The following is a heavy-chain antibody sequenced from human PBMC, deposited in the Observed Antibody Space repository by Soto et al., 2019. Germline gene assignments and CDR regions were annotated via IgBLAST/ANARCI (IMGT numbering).Heavy chain of an antibody. CDR2: FDPEDGET. CDR1: GYTLTELS. V-gene: IGHV1-24*01. J-gene: IGHJ5*02. Sequence: ASVKVSFKVSGYTLTELSMHWVRQAPGKGLEWMGGFDPEDGETIYAQKFQGRVTMTEDTSTDTAYMELSSLRSEDTAVYYCATARLNIRWFDPWGQGTLVTVSS. CDR3: ATARLNIRWFDP. D-gene: IGHD2-2*02.